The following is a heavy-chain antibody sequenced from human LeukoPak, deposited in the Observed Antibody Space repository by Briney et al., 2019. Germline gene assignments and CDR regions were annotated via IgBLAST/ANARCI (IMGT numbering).Heavy chain of an antibody. Sequence: SETLSLTCTVSGGSVSSYYWSWIRQPPGKGLEWIGYMYYSGSTNYNPSLKSRVTISVDTSKNQFSLKLSSVTAADTAVYYCARLVSSSFRVLDYWGQGTLVTVSS. V-gene: IGHV4-59*08. CDR3: ARLVSSSFRVLDY. D-gene: IGHD6-6*01. CDR1: GGSVSSYY. J-gene: IGHJ4*02. CDR2: MYYSGST.